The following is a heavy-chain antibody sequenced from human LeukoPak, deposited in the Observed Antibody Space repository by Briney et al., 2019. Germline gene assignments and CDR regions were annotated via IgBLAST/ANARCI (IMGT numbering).Heavy chain of an antibody. CDR1: RFTFSSYG. D-gene: IGHD6-6*01. CDR2: VSSDGGNK. Sequence: GGSLRLSCAASRFTFSSYGMHWVRQAPGKGLEWVAVVSSDGGNKYYADSVKGRFTISRDNSKDTLYLQMNSLKTEDTAVYYCAKEGDGAARFAFDIWGQGTMVTVSS. CDR3: AKEGDGAARFAFDI. J-gene: IGHJ3*02. V-gene: IGHV3-30*18.